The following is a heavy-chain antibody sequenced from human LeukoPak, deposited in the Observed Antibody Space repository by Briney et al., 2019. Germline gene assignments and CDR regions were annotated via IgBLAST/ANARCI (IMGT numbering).Heavy chain of an antibody. CDR3: ATDSSGLYFDY. Sequence: ASETLSLTCTVSGGSISSYYWSWIRQPPGKGLEWIGSIYYSGSTNYNPSLKSRVTISVDTSKNQFSLKLSSVTAADTAVYYCATDSSGLYFDYWGQGTLVTVSS. CDR1: GGSISSYY. J-gene: IGHJ4*02. V-gene: IGHV4-59*01. CDR2: IYYSGST. D-gene: IGHD6-19*01.